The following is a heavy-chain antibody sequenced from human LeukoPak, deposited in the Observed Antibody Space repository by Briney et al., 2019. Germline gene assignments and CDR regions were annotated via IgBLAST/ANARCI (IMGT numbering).Heavy chain of an antibody. CDR3: ARVGYDFWSGYYKFYYYYYMDV. CDR1: GGSISSYY. CDR2: IYYSGST. Sequence: SETLSLTCTVSGGSISSYYWSWIRQPPGKGLEWIGYIYYSGSTNYNPSLKSRVTISVDTYKNQFSLKLSSVTAADTAVYYCARVGYDFWSGYYKFYYYYYMDVWGKGTTVTVSS. V-gene: IGHV4-59*01. J-gene: IGHJ6*03. D-gene: IGHD3-3*01.